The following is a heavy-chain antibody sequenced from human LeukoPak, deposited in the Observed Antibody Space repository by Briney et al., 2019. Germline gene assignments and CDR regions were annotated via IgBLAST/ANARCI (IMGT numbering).Heavy chain of an antibody. V-gene: IGHV3-9*01. D-gene: IGHD2-15*01. J-gene: IGHJ3*02. CDR3: AKDTGNCRGGSCYWDFIAFEI. CDR1: GFTFDDYA. CDR2: ISWNSGIV. Sequence: PGGSLRLSCAASGFTFDDYAMHWVRQAPGKGLEWVSGISWNSGIVGYADSVKGRFTISRDNAKNSLYLQMNSLRAEDTALYYCAKDTGNCRGGSCYWDFIAFEIWGQGTMVTVSS.